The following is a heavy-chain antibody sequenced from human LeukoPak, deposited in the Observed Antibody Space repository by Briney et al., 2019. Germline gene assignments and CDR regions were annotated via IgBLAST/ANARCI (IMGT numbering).Heavy chain of an antibody. J-gene: IGHJ4*02. CDR2: IYNSGST. CDR3: ATEYCSSSTCRFEY. Sequence: TSETLSLTCIVSGGSTNNYYWSWIRQPPGKGLEWIGYIYNSGSTNYNPSLKSRVTISGDTSKNQFSLKLTSVTAADTAVYYCATEYCSSSTCRFEYWGQGTLVTVSS. V-gene: IGHV4-59*01. D-gene: IGHD2-2*01. CDR1: GGSTNNYY.